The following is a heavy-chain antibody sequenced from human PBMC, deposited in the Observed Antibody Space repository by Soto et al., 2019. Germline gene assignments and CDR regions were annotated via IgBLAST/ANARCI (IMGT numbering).Heavy chain of an antibody. V-gene: IGHV3-23*01. CDR2: ISRDEDNT. D-gene: IGHD2-2*03. J-gene: IGHJ4*02. CDR3: VSWMSAHFDS. CDR1: QFTFGGLG. Sequence: VLLLESGGGFVQPGGSVRLSCAAPQFTFGGLGLSWVRQSPGRGLEWVATISRDEDNTHYADSVNGRFTISKDRSTNTLHLHMASLRAEDTAMYYCVSWMSAHFDSWGRGPLVTVSS.